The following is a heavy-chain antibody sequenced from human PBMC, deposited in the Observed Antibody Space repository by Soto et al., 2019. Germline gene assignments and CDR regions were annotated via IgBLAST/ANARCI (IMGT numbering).Heavy chain of an antibody. V-gene: IGHV2-5*02. CDR1: GFSLTTSGVG. J-gene: IGHJ4*02. CDR2: IYWDDDK. D-gene: IGHD5-18*01. Sequence: QITLKESGPTRVKPTQTLALTCTFSGFSLTTSGVGVGWIRKTPGKALEWLAVIYWDDDKRYNPSLKTRLTITKXXSXNXXVLIMADMDPVDTATYFCAHRGYMYGNWDHGYFDYWGQGTLVTVSS. CDR3: AHRGYMYGNWDHGYFDY.